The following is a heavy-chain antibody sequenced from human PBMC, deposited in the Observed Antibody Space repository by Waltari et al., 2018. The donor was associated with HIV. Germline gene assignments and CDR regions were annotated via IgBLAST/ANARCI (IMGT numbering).Heavy chain of an antibody. Sequence: GKGLEWVSAISGSGGSTYYADSVKGRFTISRDNSKNTLYLQMNSLRAEDTAVYYCAKGSLWFDPWGQGTLVTVSS. J-gene: IGHJ5*02. CDR2: ISGSGGST. CDR3: AKGSLWFDP. D-gene: IGHD3-10*01. V-gene: IGHV3-23*01.